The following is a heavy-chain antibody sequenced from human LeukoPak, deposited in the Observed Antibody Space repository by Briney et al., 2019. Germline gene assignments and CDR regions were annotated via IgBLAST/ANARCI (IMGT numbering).Heavy chain of an antibody. D-gene: IGHD1-26*01. Sequence: GGSLRLSCAVSGFTVSNNFLIWVRQAPGKGLEWVSVIYSGGTTYYTDSVKGRFTVSRDNSKNTLYLQMNSLRAEDTAVYYCAKWEGSYWGQGTLVTVSS. CDR3: AKWEGSY. CDR1: GFTVSNNF. J-gene: IGHJ4*02. CDR2: IYSGGTT. V-gene: IGHV3-66*01.